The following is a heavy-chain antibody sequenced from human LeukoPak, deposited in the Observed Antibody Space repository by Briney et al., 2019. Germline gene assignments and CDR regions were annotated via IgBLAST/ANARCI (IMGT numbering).Heavy chain of an antibody. CDR1: GYTFTSYG. Sequence: GASVKVSCKASGYTFTSYGISWVRQAPGQGLEWMGWISAYNGNTNYAQKLQGRVTMTEDTSTDTSYMELSSLRSEDTAVYYCARDLRIAAAGGFDPWGQGTLVTVSS. CDR2: ISAYNGNT. D-gene: IGHD6-13*01. J-gene: IGHJ5*02. V-gene: IGHV1-18*01. CDR3: ARDLRIAAAGGFDP.